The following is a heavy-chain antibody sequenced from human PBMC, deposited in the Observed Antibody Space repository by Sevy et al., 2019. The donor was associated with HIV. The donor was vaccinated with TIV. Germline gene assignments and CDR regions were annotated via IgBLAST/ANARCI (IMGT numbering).Heavy chain of an antibody. CDR3: ARDYYIITSYQSSGLYI. D-gene: IGHD3-22*01. V-gene: IGHV1-18*01. CDR1: GYTFTSYG. J-gene: IGHJ3*02. Sequence: ASVKVSCKASGYTFTSYGISWVRQAPGQGLEWMGWISAYNGNTNYAQKLQGRVTMTTDTSTSTAYMELRSLRSDDTAVYYCARDYYIITSYQSSGLYIWGQGTMVTVSS. CDR2: ISAYNGNT.